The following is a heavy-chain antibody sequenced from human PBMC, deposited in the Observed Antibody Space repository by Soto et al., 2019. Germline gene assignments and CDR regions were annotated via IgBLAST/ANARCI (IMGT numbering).Heavy chain of an antibody. V-gene: IGHV1-46*01. CDR3: ARAQPRLDYYDSSGNYYYYGMDV. J-gene: IGHJ6*02. CDR2: INPSGGST. CDR1: GYTFTSYY. Sequence: ASVKVSCKASGYTFTSYYMHWVRQAPGQGLEWMGIINPSGGSTSYAQKFQGRVTMTRDTSTSTVYMELSSLRSEDTAVYYCARAQPRLDYYDSSGNYYYYGMDVWGQGTTVTVSS. D-gene: IGHD3-22*01.